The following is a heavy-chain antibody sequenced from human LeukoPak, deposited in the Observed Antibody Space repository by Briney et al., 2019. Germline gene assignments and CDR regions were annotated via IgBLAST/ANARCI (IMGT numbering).Heavy chain of an antibody. CDR1: VGSVSSYY. Sequence: SETLSLTCTVSVGSVSSYYWGWIRQFPGKGLDFIGFTYHTATSNYNPSLKSRVSMSIDMSKNALYLNLSSDTAADTAIYYCARHSSGFYSPFFDYWGRGALVTVSS. CDR3: ARHSSGFYSPFFDY. J-gene: IGHJ4*02. V-gene: IGHV4-59*08. CDR2: TYHTATS. D-gene: IGHD3-22*01.